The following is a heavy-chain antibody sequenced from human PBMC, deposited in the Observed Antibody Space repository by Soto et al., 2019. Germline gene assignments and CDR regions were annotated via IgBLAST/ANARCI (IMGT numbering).Heavy chain of an antibody. J-gene: IGHJ6*02. CDR1: GYTFTSYG. Sequence: GASVKVSCKASGYTFTSYGINWVRQATGQGLEWMGWMNPNSGNTGYAQKFQGRVTMTRNTSISTAYMELSSLRSEDTAVYYCARGWGGYCISTSCYSYYYGMDVWGQGTTVTVSS. CDR3: ARGWGGYCISTSCYSYYYGMDV. V-gene: IGHV1-8*02. D-gene: IGHD2-2*01. CDR2: MNPNSGNT.